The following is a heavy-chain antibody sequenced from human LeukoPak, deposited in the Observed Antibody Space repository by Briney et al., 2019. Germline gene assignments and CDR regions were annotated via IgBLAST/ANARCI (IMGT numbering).Heavy chain of an antibody. D-gene: IGHD1-14*01. J-gene: IGHJ6*03. Sequence: AGGSLRLSCAASGFTFTSFALTWVRQAPGKGPEWVSTISGGGDSTYYADSVQGRFTISRDNSKNTLYVQMGSLRVEDTAVYYCAKDVGGTNFHYMDVWGKGTTVTVSS. CDR2: ISGGGDST. V-gene: IGHV3-23*01. CDR1: GFTFTSFA. CDR3: AKDVGGTNFHYMDV.